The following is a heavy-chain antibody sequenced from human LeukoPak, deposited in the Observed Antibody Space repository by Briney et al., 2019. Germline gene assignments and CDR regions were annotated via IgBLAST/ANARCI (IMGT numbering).Heavy chain of an antibody. CDR2: IWYDGSNK. V-gene: IGHV3-33*01. J-gene: IGHJ4*02. CDR1: GFTFSSYG. CDR3: AREGPRGNSQFDY. Sequence: SGGSLRLSCAASGFTFSSYGMHWVRQAPGKGLEWVALIWYDGSNKYYTDSVKGRLTISRDNSKNTLYLQMNSLRAEDTAIYYCAREGPRGNSQFDYWGRGTLVTVSS. D-gene: IGHD2/OR15-2a*01.